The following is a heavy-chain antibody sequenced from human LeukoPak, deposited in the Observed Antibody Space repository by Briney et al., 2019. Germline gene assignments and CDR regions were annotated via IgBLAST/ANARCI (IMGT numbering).Heavy chain of an antibody. D-gene: IGHD6-13*01. V-gene: IGHV1-69*13. CDR3: ATQRRSWSPIFDY. J-gene: IGHJ4*02. Sequence: SVKVSCKASGGTFSSYAISWVRQAPGQGLEWMGGIIPIFGTANYAQKFQGRVTITADESTSTAYMELSSLRSEDTAVYYCATQRRSWSPIFDYWGQGTLVTVSS. CDR2: IIPIFGTA. CDR1: GGTFSSYA.